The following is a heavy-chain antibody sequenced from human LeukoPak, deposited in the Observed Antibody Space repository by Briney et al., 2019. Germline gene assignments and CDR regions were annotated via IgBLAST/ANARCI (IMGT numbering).Heavy chain of an antibody. CDR2: IYHSGST. CDR1: GYSMSSAYY. Sequence: SETLSLTCTVSGYSMSSAYYWGWIRQPPGRGLEWIGNIYHSGSTYYNPSLKSRVTISVDRSKNQFSLKLSSVTAADTAVYYCARDGSIRGYYYGMDVWGQGTTVTVSS. D-gene: IGHD1-26*01. J-gene: IGHJ6*02. V-gene: IGHV4-38-2*02. CDR3: ARDGSIRGYYYGMDV.